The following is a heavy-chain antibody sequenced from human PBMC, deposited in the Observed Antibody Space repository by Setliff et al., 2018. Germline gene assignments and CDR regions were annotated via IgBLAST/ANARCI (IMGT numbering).Heavy chain of an antibody. Sequence: ASVKVSCKASGYTFRNYAFAWVRQAPGQGLEWVGWTSVYNGDTNYAQKFQGRVTLTTDTSTSTAYVELRSLTSDDSAFYYCARAPSVELVTIRTNSWFTYWGQGTLVTVSS. CDR2: TSVYNGDT. CDR1: GYTFRNYA. J-gene: IGHJ4*02. D-gene: IGHD5-18*01. CDR3: ARAPSVELVTIRTNSWFTY. V-gene: IGHV1-18*01.